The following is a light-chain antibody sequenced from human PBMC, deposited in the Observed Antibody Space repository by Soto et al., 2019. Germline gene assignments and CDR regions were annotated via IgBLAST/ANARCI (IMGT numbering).Light chain of an antibody. Sequence: DIQMTQSPSSLFASVGDRVIITCRASQSISSYLNWYQQKPGKAPKLLIYAASSVQSGVPSRFSGSGSGTDFTLTISSLQPEDFATYYCQQSSSTLRTFGQGIKV. V-gene: IGKV1-39*01. CDR2: AAS. J-gene: IGKJ1*01. CDR3: QQSSSTLRT. CDR1: QSISSY.